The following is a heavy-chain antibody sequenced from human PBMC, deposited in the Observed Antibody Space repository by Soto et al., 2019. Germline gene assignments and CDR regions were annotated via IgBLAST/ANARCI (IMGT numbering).Heavy chain of an antibody. V-gene: IGHV3-9*01. CDR1: GFTFDDYA. CDR2: ISWNSGSI. D-gene: IGHD3-10*01. CDR3: AEDAYMVRGVIFQSDWFDP. J-gene: IGHJ5*02. Sequence: EVQLVESGGGLVQPGRSLRLSCAASGFTFDDYAMHWVRQAPGKGLEWVSGISWNSGSIGYADSVKGRFTISRDNAKNCLYLEMNSLRAEDTALYYCAEDAYMVRGVIFQSDWFDPWGQGTLVTVSS.